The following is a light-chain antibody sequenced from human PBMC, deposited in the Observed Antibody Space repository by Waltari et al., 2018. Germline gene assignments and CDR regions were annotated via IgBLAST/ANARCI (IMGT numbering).Light chain of an antibody. CDR1: QSIRSH. J-gene: IGKJ1*01. V-gene: IGKV3-15*01. CDR2: GAS. CDR3: QQYDNWLGT. Sequence: EIVMTQSPATLSVFPGERATLSCRASQSIRSHLAWYQLKPGQAHRLLIYGASTRATGIPARFSGSGSGTEFTLTISSLQSEDFAVYFCQQYDNWLGTFGQGTKVEIK.